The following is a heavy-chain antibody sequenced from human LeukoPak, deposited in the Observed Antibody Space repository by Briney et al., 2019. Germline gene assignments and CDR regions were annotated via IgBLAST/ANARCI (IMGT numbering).Heavy chain of an antibody. D-gene: IGHD2-2*01. CDR1: GVTFRNYA. J-gene: IGHJ4*02. V-gene: IGHV3-21*01. Sequence: GGSLRLSCLASGVTFRNYARNWVRQAPGKGLEWVSSISSSGSDIKYADSVKGRFTISRDNSKNTLYLQMNGLRAEDTAVYYCAKDGTKRFDYWGQGTLVTVSS. CDR3: AKDGTKRFDY. CDR2: ISSSGSDI.